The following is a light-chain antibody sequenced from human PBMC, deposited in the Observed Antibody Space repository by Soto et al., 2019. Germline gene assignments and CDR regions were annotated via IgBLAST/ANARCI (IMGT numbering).Light chain of an antibody. Sequence: SYELTQPPSVSVSPGQTASITCSGDKLGDKYAYWYQQKPGQSPVLVIYQDTTRPSWIPQRFSGSNSWNTDTLTISGTQAMAEADSYCKEWDSSTGVVFGGGTKLTVL. CDR2: QDT. CDR3: KEWDSSTGVV. J-gene: IGLJ2*01. CDR1: KLGDKY. V-gene: IGLV3-1*01.